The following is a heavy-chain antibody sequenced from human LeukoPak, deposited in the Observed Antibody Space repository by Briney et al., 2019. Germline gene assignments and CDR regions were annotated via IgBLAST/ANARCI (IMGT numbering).Heavy chain of an antibody. V-gene: IGHV4-38-2*02. J-gene: IGHJ4*02. CDR2: MSHSGST. D-gene: IGHD2/OR15-2a*01. CDR3: AREHCAGGYCYFPDY. Sequence: SETLSLTCSVSDYPISSGYFWGWIRQPPGKGLEWIATMSHSGSTYFNPSLKSRVIVSIDASKNQFSLNLTSVTAADTAVYYCAREHCAGGYCYFPDYWGQGTLVTVSS. CDR1: DYPISSGYF.